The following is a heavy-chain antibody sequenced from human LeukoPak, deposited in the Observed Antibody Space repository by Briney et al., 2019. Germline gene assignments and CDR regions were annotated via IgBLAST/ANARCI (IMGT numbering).Heavy chain of an antibody. CDR1: GRSISSYY. D-gene: IGHD3-22*01. CDR2: IYYSGST. J-gene: IGHJ4*02. Sequence: SETLSLTCTVSGRSISSYYWSWIRQPPGKGLEWIGYIYYSGSTNYNPSLKRRVTISVDTSKNQFSLKLSSVTAADTAVYYCAREDCYDSSGYSHWGQGTLVTVSS. V-gene: IGHV4-59*01. CDR3: AREDCYDSSGYSH.